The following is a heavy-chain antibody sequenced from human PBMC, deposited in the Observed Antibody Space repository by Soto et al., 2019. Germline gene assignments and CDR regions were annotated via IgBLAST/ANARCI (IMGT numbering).Heavy chain of an antibody. V-gene: IGHV5-51*01. CDR1: GYSFTSYW. J-gene: IGHJ3*02. D-gene: IGHD3-10*01. CDR2: IYPGDSDT. CDR3: ARRSMVRGVTKGGAFDI. Sequence: GESLKISCKGSGYSFTSYWIGWVRQMPGKGLEWMGIIYPGDSDTRYSPSFQGQVTISADKSISTAYLQWSSLKASDTAMYCCARRSMVRGVTKGGAFDIWGQGTMVTVSS.